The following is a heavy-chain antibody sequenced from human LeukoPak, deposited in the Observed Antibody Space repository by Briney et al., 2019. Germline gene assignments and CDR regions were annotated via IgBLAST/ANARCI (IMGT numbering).Heavy chain of an antibody. Sequence: PSETLSLTCTVSGGSICSYYWSWIRQPPGKGLEWIGYIYYSGSTNYNPSLKSRVTIPVDTSKNQFSLKLSSVTAADTAVYYCARGSIRGSGFDYWGQGTLVTVSS. CDR1: GGSICSYY. CDR3: ARGSIRGSGFDY. CDR2: IYYSGST. D-gene: IGHD6-6*01. V-gene: IGHV4-59*01. J-gene: IGHJ4*02.